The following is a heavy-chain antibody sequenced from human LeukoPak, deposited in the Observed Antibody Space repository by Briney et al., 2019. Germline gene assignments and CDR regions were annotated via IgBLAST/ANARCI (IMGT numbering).Heavy chain of an antibody. Sequence: SETLSLTCAVYGGSFSGYYWSWIRQPPGKGLEWIGEINHSGSTNYNPSPKSRVTISVDTSKNQFSLKLSSVTAADTAVYYCATLLRGSDNLDYWGQGTLVTVSS. D-gene: IGHD2-15*01. CDR1: GGSFSGYY. CDR3: ATLLRGSDNLDY. J-gene: IGHJ4*02. V-gene: IGHV4-34*01. CDR2: INHSGST.